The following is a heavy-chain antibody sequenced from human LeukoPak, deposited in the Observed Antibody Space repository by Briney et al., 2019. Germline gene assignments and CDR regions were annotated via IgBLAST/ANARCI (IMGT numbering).Heavy chain of an antibody. CDR3: ARGGGYSGYDSPASIDY. CDR1: GDSISTYY. Sequence: PSETLSLTCTVSGDSISTYYWSWIRQPPGKGLEWIGYIRYSGSANYNPSLRSRVTISIDTSKNQFSLKLSSVTAADTAVYYCARGGGYSGYDSPASIDYWGQGTLVTVSS. CDR2: IRYSGSA. D-gene: IGHD5-12*01. J-gene: IGHJ4*02. V-gene: IGHV4-59*08.